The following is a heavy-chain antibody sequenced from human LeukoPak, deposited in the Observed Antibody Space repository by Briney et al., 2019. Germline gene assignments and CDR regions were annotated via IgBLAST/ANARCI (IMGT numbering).Heavy chain of an antibody. D-gene: IGHD6-13*01. J-gene: IGHJ4*02. CDR1: GGSISSSSYY. V-gene: IGHV4-39*01. CDR2: IYYSGST. CDR3: ARHRGIAAHCFDY. Sequence: KPSETLSLTCTVSGGSISSSSYYGGWMRQPPGKGLGWIWSIYYSGSTYYNPFLKRRVTISVDTSKNQYSLILSAVTAEDTAVYYGARHRGIAAHCFDYWGQGTLVTVSS.